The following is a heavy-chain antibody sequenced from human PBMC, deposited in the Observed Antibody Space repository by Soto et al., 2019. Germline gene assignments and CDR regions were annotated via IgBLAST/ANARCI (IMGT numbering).Heavy chain of an antibody. CDR1: GFTFSTYA. J-gene: IGHJ4*02. CDR2: ISGRGGST. CDR3: AKDQGGDGYITFDY. Sequence: EVQLLESGGGLIQPGGSLRLSCPPPGFTFSTYAMGGLRQAPGTGMEWVSAISGRGGSTYYADSVKGRFTISRDNSKNTLYLQMNSLRAEDTAVYYCAKDQGGDGYITFDYWGQGTLVTVSS. D-gene: IGHD5-12*01. V-gene: IGHV3-23*01.